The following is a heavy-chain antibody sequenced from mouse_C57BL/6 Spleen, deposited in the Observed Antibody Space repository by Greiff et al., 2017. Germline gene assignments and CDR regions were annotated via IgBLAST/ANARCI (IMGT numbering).Heavy chain of an antibody. D-gene: IGHD2-5*01. CDR2: IDPSDSYT. CDR1: GYTFTSYW. V-gene: IGHV1-69*01. Sequence: VQLQQPGAELVMPGASVKLSCKASGYTFTSYWMHWVKQRPGQGLEWIGEIDPSDSYTNYNQKFKGKSTLTVDKSSSTAYMQLSSLTSEDSAVYYCARWGYSKRAMDYWGQGTSGTVSS. CDR3: ARWGYSKRAMDY. J-gene: IGHJ4*01.